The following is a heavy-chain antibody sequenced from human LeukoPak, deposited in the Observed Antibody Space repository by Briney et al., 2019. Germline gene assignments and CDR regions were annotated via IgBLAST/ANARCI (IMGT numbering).Heavy chain of an antibody. Sequence: GGSLRLSCAASGFTFSSYAMHWVRQAPGKGLEWVALISYDGSSKYYGDSVKGRFTISRDNSKNTLSLQMNSLRDEDTAIYYCAKEGLRYFDYWGQGTLVTVSS. J-gene: IGHJ4*02. CDR3: AKEGLRYFDY. CDR2: ISYDGSSK. CDR1: GFTFSSYA. D-gene: IGHD3-16*01. V-gene: IGHV3-30*04.